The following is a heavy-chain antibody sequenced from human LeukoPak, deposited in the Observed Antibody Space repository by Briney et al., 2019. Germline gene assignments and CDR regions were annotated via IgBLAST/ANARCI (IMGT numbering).Heavy chain of an antibody. J-gene: IGHJ4*02. CDR2: IKADGSEK. CDR3: GYRNNVEY. V-gene: IGHV3-7*05. D-gene: IGHD3-16*02. Sequence: RQPPCQGMERVANIKADGSEKYYVDSVKGRFTISRDDAKRTVDLQMDNLRAEDTAIYYCGYRNNVEYWGQVALVTVSS.